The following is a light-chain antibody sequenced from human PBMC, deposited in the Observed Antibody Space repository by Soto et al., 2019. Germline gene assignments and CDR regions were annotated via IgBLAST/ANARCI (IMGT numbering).Light chain of an antibody. J-gene: IGKJ5*01. V-gene: IGKV3D-15*01. CDR1: QSVSTA. Sequence: EIVMTQSPATLSVSPGQRASLSCRASQSVSTAVAWYHQKPGQAXRXXIYGASSRATGIPDRFSGSGSGTEFTITISSLQSEDCEVYDCQQYNNWPITFGQGTRLEIK. CDR3: QQYNNWPIT. CDR2: GAS.